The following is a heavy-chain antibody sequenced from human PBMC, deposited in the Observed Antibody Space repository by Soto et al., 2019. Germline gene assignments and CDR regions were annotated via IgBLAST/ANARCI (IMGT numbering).Heavy chain of an antibody. CDR1: GFTFSSYG. J-gene: IGHJ4*02. D-gene: IGHD6-19*01. Sequence: QVQLVESGGGVVQPGNSLRLSCAASGFTFSSYGMHWVRQAPGTGLEWVAVIWYDGSNKYYADSVKGRFTISRDNSKNTLCLQMNSLRAEDTAVYYCARDQQWLVRFYFDFWGQGTLVTVSS. CDR2: IWYDGSNK. V-gene: IGHV3-33*01. CDR3: ARDQQWLVRFYFDF.